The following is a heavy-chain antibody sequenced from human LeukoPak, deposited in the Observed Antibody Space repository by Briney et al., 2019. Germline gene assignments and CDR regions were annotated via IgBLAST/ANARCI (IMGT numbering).Heavy chain of an antibody. V-gene: IGHV4-59*12. CDR3: ARRYCTNGVCYADY. Sequence: SETLSLTCTVSGGSISSYYWSWIRQPPGKGLEWIGYIYYSGSTNYNPSLKSRVTISVDTSKNQFSLKLSPVTAADTAVYYCARRYCTNGVCYADYWGQGTLVTVSS. CDR1: GGSISSYY. CDR2: IYYSGST. J-gene: IGHJ4*02. D-gene: IGHD2-8*01.